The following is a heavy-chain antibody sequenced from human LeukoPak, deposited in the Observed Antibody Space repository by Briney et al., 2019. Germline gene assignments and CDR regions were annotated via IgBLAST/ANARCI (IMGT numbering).Heavy chain of an antibody. CDR2: IYRGGST. Sequence: PGGSLRLSCAASGFTVCSNYMSWVRQAPGKGLEGVSIIYRGGSTNYADSVKGRFTISRDTSKNTLYLQMNSLRAEDTAVYYCARLSANSSAYFFDYWGQGTLVTVSS. J-gene: IGHJ4*02. V-gene: IGHV3-66*04. CDR1: GFTVCSNY. D-gene: IGHD3-22*01. CDR3: ARLSANSSAYFFDY.